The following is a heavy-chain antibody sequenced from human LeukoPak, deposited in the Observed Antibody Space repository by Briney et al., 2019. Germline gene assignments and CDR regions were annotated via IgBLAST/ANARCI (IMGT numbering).Heavy chain of an antibody. J-gene: IGHJ5*02. V-gene: IGHV6-1*01. CDR2: TYYRSKWYN. D-gene: IGHD3/OR15-3a*01. CDR3: ARVSWVIFGERPFDP. CDR1: GDSVSSNSAA. Sequence: SQTLSLTCAISGDSVSSNSAAWNWIRQSPSRGLEWLGRTYYRSKWYNDYAVSVKSRITINPDTSKNQFSLQLNSMTPEDTAVYYCARVSWVIFGERPFDPWGQGTLVTVSS.